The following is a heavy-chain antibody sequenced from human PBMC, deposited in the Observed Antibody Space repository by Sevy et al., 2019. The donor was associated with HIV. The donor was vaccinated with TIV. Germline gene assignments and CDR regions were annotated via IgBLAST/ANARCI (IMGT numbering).Heavy chain of an antibody. Sequence: GGSLRLSCAASGFTFSSYGMHWVHQAPGKGLEWVAVIWYDGSNKYYADSVKGRFTISRDNSKNTLYLQMNSLRAEDTAVYYCAGASRTSRAPYGMDVWGQGTTVTVSS. CDR1: GFTFSSYG. D-gene: IGHD2-2*01. CDR2: IWYDGSNK. V-gene: IGHV3-33*01. CDR3: AGASRTSRAPYGMDV. J-gene: IGHJ6*02.